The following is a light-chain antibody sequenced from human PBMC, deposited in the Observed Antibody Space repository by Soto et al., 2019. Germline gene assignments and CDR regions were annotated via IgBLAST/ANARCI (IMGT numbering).Light chain of an antibody. CDR2: KAS. CDR3: QQYDSYLT. J-gene: IGKJ4*01. V-gene: IGKV1-5*03. Sequence: DSRMRQSPSTLSASVGDRDTITCGASQSISRWVAWYQQKPGKAPKLMIYKASSLESGVPSRFSGSGSGTEFTLTISSLQPDDFATYYCQQYDSYLTFGGGTKVEIK. CDR1: QSISRW.